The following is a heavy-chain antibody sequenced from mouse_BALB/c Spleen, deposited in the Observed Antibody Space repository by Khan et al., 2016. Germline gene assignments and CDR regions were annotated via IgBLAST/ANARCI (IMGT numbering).Heavy chain of an antibody. CDR2: ILPGSGST. V-gene: IGHV1-9*01. CDR3: ARLVSVGGTIMDY. CDR1: GYTFSSYW. Sequence: QVQLKESGAELMKPGASVKISCKATGYTFSSYWIEWVKQRPGHGLEWIGEILPGSGSTNYNEKFKGKATFTADTSSNTAYMQLSSLTSEDSADYYCARLVSVGGTIMDYWGQGTSVTVSS. D-gene: IGHD1-1*01. J-gene: IGHJ4*01.